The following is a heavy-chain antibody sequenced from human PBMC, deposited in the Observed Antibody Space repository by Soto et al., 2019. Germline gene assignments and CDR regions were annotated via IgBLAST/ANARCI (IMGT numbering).Heavy chain of an antibody. CDR2: IYYSGST. Sequence: SETLSLTCTVSGGSISSSSYYWGWIRQPPGKGLEWIGYIYYSGSTNYNPSLKSRVTISVDTSKNQFSLKLSSVTAADTAVYYCARHSLPRYYYDSSGYPIRTFDPWGQGTLVTVSS. V-gene: IGHV4-61*05. CDR3: ARHSLPRYYYDSSGYPIRTFDP. J-gene: IGHJ5*02. CDR1: GGSISSSSYY. D-gene: IGHD3-22*01.